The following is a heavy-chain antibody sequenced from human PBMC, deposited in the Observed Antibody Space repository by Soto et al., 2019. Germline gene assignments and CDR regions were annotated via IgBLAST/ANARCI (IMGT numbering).Heavy chain of an antibody. CDR1: GFTFSSYA. D-gene: IGHD2-2*02. J-gene: IGHJ3*01. CDR2: ICGGDGNT. Sequence: GGSLRLSCTASGFTFSSYAMSWVRQAPGKGLEWVSGICGGDGNTYYAGSVKGRFTISRDNSKNKLFLQMNGLRAEDTAVYYCAKGGSSSCYSVADFWGQGTMVTVSS. CDR3: AKGGSSSCYSVADF. V-gene: IGHV3-23*01.